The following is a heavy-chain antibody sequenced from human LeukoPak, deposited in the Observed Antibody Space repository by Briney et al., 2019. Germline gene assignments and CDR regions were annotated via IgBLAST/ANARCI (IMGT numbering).Heavy chain of an antibody. CDR1: GFTFSSYW. J-gene: IGHJ3*02. V-gene: IGHV3-7*01. Sequence: GGSLRLSCAASGFTFSSYWMSWVRQAPGKGLEWVVNIKQDGSEKYYVDSVKGRFTISRDNAKNSLYLQMNSLRAEDTAVYYCARIGASLYDSSGYMMKNAFDIWGQGTMVTVSS. CDR2: IKQDGSEK. D-gene: IGHD3-22*01. CDR3: ARIGASLYDSSGYMMKNAFDI.